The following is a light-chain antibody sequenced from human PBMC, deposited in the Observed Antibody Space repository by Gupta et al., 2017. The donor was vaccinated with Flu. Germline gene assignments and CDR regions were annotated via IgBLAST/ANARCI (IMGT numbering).Light chain of an antibody. V-gene: IGLV7-46*01. CDR1: AGGGARGHD. CDR3: LLSYSGARV. CDR2: DTN. J-gene: IGLJ3*02. Sequence: GTVAVSGGSGAGGGARGHDRYWFQQKPGQALRTLMYDTNNKHSRTPARFSGSLLGDKAALTLSGAQPEDEAEYYCLLSYSGARVFGGGTKLTV.